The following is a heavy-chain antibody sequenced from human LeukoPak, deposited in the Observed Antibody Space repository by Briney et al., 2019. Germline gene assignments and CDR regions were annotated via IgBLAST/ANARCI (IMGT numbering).Heavy chain of an antibody. Sequence: ASVKVSCKASGYTFTNYGISWVRQAPGQGLEWMGWISAYTGNTNYAQNFQGRVAMTTDTSTSTAFMELRSLRSDDTAVYYCARSGVGYFYDNTGYYPLDYWGQGTLVTVSS. J-gene: IGHJ4*02. V-gene: IGHV1-18*01. CDR3: ARSGVGYFYDNTGYYPLDY. CDR1: GYTFTNYG. D-gene: IGHD3-22*01. CDR2: ISAYTGNT.